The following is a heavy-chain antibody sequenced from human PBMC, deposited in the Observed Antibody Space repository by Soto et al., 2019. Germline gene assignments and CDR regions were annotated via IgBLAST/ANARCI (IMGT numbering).Heavy chain of an antibody. CDR1: GYTFTGHY. CDR3: GRGRSGQIVVFY. D-gene: IGHD1-26*01. V-gene: IGHV1-2*02. J-gene: IGHJ4*02. CDR2: IGPETGAT. Sequence: GASVKVSCKASGYTFTGHYIHWVRQAPEQGPEWMGEIGPETGATRYAQKFQGRVIMTRDMSITTVYMELNNLSPDDTAVYYCGRGRSGQIVVFYWGQGTPVTVSS.